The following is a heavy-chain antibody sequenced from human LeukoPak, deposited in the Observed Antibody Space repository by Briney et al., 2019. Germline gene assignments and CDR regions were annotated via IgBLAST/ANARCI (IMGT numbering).Heavy chain of an antibody. CDR2: INHSGST. V-gene: IGHV4-34*01. D-gene: IGHD2-2*01. CDR3: ARRGCSSTSCPYYFDY. CDR1: GGSFSGYY. J-gene: IGHJ4*02. Sequence: SETLSLTCAVYGGSFSGYYWSWIRQPPGKGLEWIGEINHSGSTNYNPSLKSRVTISVDTSKSQFSLKLSSVTAADTAVYYCARRGCSSTSCPYYFDYWGQGTLVTVSS.